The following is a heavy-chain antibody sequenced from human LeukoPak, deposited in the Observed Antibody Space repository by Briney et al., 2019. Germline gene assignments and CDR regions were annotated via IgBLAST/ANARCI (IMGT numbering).Heavy chain of an antibody. CDR3: ARDPVGGYSYGGGDY. Sequence: PGRSLRLSCAASGFTFSSYAMHWVRQAPGKGLEWVAVISYDGSNKYYADSVKGRFTISRDNSKNTLYLQMNSLRAEDTAVYYCARDPVGGYSYGGGDYWGQGTLVTVSS. D-gene: IGHD5-18*01. CDR1: GFTFSSYA. J-gene: IGHJ4*02. CDR2: ISYDGSNK. V-gene: IGHV3-30*04.